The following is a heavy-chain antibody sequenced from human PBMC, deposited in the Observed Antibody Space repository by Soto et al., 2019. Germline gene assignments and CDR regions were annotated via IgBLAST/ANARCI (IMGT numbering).Heavy chain of an antibody. J-gene: IGHJ4*02. Sequence: SQTLSLTCTVSGGSISSYYWSWIRQPPGKGLEWIGYIYYSGSTNYNPSLKSRVTISVDTSKNQFSLKLSSVTAADTAVYYCARDFPFYCSSTSCYGNRDDYWGQGTLVTVSS. CDR2: IYYSGST. CDR3: ARDFPFYCSSTSCYGNRDDY. D-gene: IGHD2-2*01. CDR1: GGSISSYY. V-gene: IGHV4-59*01.